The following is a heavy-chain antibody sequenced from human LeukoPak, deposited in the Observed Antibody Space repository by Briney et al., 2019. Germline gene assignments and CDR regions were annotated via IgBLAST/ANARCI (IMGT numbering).Heavy chain of an antibody. Sequence: SQTLSLTCAVSGGSISSGGYSWSWIRQPPGKGLEWIGYIYYSGSTYYNPSLKSRVTISVDTSKNQFSLKLSSVTAADTAVYYCARDKAAAGTTWGQGTLVTVSS. CDR1: GGSISSGGYS. CDR2: IYYSGST. J-gene: IGHJ5*02. D-gene: IGHD6-13*01. CDR3: ARDKAAAGTT. V-gene: IGHV4-31*11.